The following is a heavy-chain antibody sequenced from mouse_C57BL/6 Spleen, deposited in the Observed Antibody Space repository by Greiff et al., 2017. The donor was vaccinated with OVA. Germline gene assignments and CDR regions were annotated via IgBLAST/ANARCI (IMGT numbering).Heavy chain of an antibody. CDR2: IWSGGST. CDR1: GFSLTSYG. J-gene: IGHJ4*01. V-gene: IGHV2-2*01. D-gene: IGHD1-1*01. CDR3: ARGGGSSYDYAMDY. Sequence: VKLVESGPGLVQPSQSLSITCTVSGFSLTSYGVHWVRQSPGKGLEWLGVIWSGGSTDYNAAFISRLSISKDNSKSQVFFKMNSLLADDTAIYYCARGGGSSYDYAMDYWGQGTSVTVSS.